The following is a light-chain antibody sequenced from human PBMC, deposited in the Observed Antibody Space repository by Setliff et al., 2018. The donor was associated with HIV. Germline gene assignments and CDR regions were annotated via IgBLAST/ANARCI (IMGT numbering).Light chain of an antibody. V-gene: IGLV2-23*02. J-gene: IGLJ1*01. CDR2: DVT. Sequence: QSALTQPASVSGSPGQSITISCTATSSDVGDFDSVSWYQHYPGKAPKLMIYDVTKRPSGVSDRFSGSKSGNTASPTISGLQAEDEADYFCCSYVTGSTYVFGTGTKVT. CDR3: CSYVTGSTYV. CDR1: SSDVGDFDS.